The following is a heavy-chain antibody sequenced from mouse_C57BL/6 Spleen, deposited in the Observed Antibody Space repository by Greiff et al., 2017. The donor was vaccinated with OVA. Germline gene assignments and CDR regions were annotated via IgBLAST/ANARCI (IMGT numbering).Heavy chain of an antibody. J-gene: IGHJ3*01. V-gene: IGHV2-3*01. Sequence: QVQLKESGPGLVAPSQSLSITCTVSGFSLTSYGVSWVRQPPGKGLEWLGVIWGDGGTNYHSALISRPSISKDNPKSQVFLKLNSLQTDDAAPYYCAKGWGTGTGWFAYLGQRTLVTVSA. CDR2: IWGDGGT. D-gene: IGHD4-1*01. CDR3: AKGWGTGTGWFAY. CDR1: GFSLTSYG.